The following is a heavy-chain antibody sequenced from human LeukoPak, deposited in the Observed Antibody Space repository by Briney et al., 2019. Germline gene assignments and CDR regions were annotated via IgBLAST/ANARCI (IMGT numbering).Heavy chain of an antibody. V-gene: IGHV3-30*02. J-gene: IGHJ4*02. CDR2: IQYDGTNE. D-gene: IGHD5-12*01. CDR3: AKRLSAYDHFDY. Sequence: GGSLRLSCAASGFIFSRCGMHWVRQAPGKGLEWVALIQYDGTNEYYADSVKGRFTISRDNSKNTLFLQMNTLRTEDTAVYYCAKRLSAYDHFDYWGQGTLVTVSS. CDR1: GFIFSRCG.